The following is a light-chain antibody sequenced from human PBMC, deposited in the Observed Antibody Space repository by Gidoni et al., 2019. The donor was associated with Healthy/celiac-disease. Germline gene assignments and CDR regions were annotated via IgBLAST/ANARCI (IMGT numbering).Light chain of an antibody. CDR3: NSRDSSGNHPSV. Sequence: SSELTQDPAVSVALGQTVRITCQGDSLRSSYASWYQQKPGQAPVLVIYGKNNRPSGIPDRFSGSSSGNTASLTITGAQAEDEADYYCNSRDSSGNHPSVFGTGTKVTVL. CDR2: GKN. CDR1: SLRSSY. V-gene: IGLV3-19*01. J-gene: IGLJ1*01.